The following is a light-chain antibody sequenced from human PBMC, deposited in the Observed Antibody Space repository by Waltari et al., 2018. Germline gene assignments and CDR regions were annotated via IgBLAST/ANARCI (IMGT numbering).Light chain of an antibody. Sequence: SYGLTQPPSVSVSPGQTARINCSGDVLTKEYGYWYQQKPGRAPVGVIFTDTERPPGIPERFSGSGSGTTVTLTITGVQAEDEADYYCQSTDTIGTTVVFGGGTRLIAL. CDR1: VLTKEY. J-gene: IGLJ2*01. CDR2: TDT. V-gene: IGLV3-25*03. CDR3: QSTDTIGTTVV.